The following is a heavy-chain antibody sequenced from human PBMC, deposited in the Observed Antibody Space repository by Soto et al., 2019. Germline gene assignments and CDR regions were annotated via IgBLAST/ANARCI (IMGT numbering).Heavy chain of an antibody. V-gene: IGHV1-18*01. CDR1: GYTFTSYG. J-gene: IGHJ4*02. Sequence: QVLLVQSGTEVKKPGASVKVSCKASGYTFTSYGINWVRQAPGQGLEWMGWISAYNGITNYAQNIQGRLTMTTDTSTSTAYMELRNLKSDDTAVYFCARRLRYFASDYWGQGTLVTVFS. CDR3: ARRLRYFASDY. CDR2: ISAYNGIT. D-gene: IGHD3-9*01.